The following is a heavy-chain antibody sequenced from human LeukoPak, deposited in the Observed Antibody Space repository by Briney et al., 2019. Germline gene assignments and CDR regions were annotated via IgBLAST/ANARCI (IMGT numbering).Heavy chain of an antibody. V-gene: IGHV4-61*01. CDR2: IYYSGST. CDR3: ARTGQYYDILTADY. J-gene: IGHJ4*02. CDR1: GGSISSSSYY. Sequence: PSETLSLTCTVSGGSISSSSYYWSWIRQPPGKGLEWIGYIYYSGSTNYNPSLKSRVTISVDTSKNQFSLKLSSVTAADTAVYYCARTGQYYDILTADYWGQGTLVTVSS. D-gene: IGHD3-9*01.